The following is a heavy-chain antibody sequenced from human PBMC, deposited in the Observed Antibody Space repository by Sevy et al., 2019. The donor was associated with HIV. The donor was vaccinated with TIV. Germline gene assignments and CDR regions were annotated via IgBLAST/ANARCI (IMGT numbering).Heavy chain of an antibody. CDR1: GFTFSSYA. Sequence: GGSLRLSCAASGFTFSSYAMSWVRQAPGKGLEWVSAISGSGGSTYYADSVKGRFTISRDNSKNTLYLQMNSLRAEDTAVYYCAKALGARGYCSGGSCYTFDYWGQGTLVTVSS. V-gene: IGHV3-23*01. D-gene: IGHD2-15*01. CDR3: AKALGARGYCSGGSCYTFDY. J-gene: IGHJ4*02. CDR2: ISGSGGST.